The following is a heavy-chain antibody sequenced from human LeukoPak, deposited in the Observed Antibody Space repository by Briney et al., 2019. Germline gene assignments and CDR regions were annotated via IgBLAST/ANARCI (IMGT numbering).Heavy chain of an antibody. D-gene: IGHD6-13*01. V-gene: IGHV4-59*08. CDR3: ARLRLRYSSSWGHGPLDP. CDR2: IYYSGST. Sequence: PSETLSLTCTVSGGSISSYYWSWIRQPPGKGLEWIGYIYYSGSTNYNPSLKSRVTISVDTSKNQFSLKLSSVTAADTAVYYCARLRLRYSSSWGHGPLDPWGQGTLVTVSS. J-gene: IGHJ5*02. CDR1: GGSISSYY.